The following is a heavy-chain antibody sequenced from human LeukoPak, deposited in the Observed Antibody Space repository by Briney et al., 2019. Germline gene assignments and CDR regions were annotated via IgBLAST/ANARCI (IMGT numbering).Heavy chain of an antibody. Sequence: GGSLRLSCAASGFTFSSYAMSWVRQAPGKGLEWVSAISGSGGSTYYADSVKGRFTISRDNSKNTLYLRMNSLRAEDTAVYYCAKATFFSGSYFYFDYWGQGTLVTVSS. V-gene: IGHV3-23*01. J-gene: IGHJ4*02. CDR3: AKATFFSGSYFYFDY. D-gene: IGHD1-26*01. CDR1: GFTFSSYA. CDR2: ISGSGGST.